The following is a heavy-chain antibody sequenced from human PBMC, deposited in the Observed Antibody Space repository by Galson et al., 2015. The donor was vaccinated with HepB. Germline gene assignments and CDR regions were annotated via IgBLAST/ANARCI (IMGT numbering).Heavy chain of an antibody. CDR1: GFTVRIYG. CDR3: AREGIAVADYGMDV. CDR2: RWNDGSNK. D-gene: IGHD6-19*01. V-gene: IGHV3-33*01. Sequence: SLRLYCPAYGFTVRIYGMQWARQAPGKGLEGVAVRWNDGSNKYYADSVKGRFTISRDNSKNTLYLQMNSLRAEDTAVYYCAREGIAVADYGMDVWGQGTTVTVSS. J-gene: IGHJ6*02.